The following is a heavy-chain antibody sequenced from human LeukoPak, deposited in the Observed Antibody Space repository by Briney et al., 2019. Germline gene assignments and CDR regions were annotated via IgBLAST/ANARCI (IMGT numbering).Heavy chain of an antibody. V-gene: IGHV3-23*01. Sequence: GGSLRLSCAASGFTFSSYAMSWVRQAPGKGLEWVSAISGSGGSTYYADSVKGRFTISRDNSKNTLYLQMNSLRAEDTAVYYCAKYSPEYSSSWYGPFDYWGQGTLVTVSS. CDR3: AKYSPEYSSSWYGPFDY. D-gene: IGHD6-13*01. CDR1: GFTFSSYA. CDR2: ISGSGGST. J-gene: IGHJ4*02.